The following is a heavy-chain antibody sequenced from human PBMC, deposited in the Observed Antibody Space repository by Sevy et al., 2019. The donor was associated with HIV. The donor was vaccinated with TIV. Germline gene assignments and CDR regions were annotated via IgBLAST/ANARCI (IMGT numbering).Heavy chain of an antibody. CDR1: GFTFSTYD. CDR3: AREGGYTDQGMDV. Sequence: GGSLRLSCAASGFTFSTYDMNWVRQAPGKGVEWISYISSSSSNMYYADSVRGPFTISRDNAKNSLFVQMHSLRAEDTAVYYCAREGGYTDQGMDVWGQGTTVTVSS. D-gene: IGHD5-12*01. V-gene: IGHV3-48*01. J-gene: IGHJ6*02. CDR2: ISSSSSNM.